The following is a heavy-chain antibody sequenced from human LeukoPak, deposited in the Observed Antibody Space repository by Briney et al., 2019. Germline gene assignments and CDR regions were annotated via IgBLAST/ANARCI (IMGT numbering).Heavy chain of an antibody. CDR1: GFTFSDYS. CDR3: ARDRPHYGDDY. CDR2: ITSSSSYI. D-gene: IGHD4/OR15-4a*01. V-gene: IGHV3-21*01. Sequence: GGSLRLSCAASGFTFSDYSMNWVRQAPGKGLKWVSSITSSSSYIYYADSVKGRFTISRDNAKNSLYLQMNSLRAEDTAVYYCARDRPHYGDDYWGQGTLLTVSS. J-gene: IGHJ4*02.